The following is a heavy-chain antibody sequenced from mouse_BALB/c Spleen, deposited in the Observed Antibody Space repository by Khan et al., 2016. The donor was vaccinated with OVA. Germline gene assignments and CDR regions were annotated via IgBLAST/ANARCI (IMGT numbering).Heavy chain of an antibody. CDR2: VSTGGSYT. CDR3: TRLSYYYDSEWFAY. J-gene: IGHJ3*01. D-gene: IGHD1-1*01. Sequence: EVELVESGGDLVKPGGSLKLSCAASGFTFSTYGMSWVRQAPDKRLEWVATVSTGGSYTYYPDSVKGRFTISRDNANNTLYLQMSGLRSEDTAMFYCTRLSYYYDSEWFAYWGQGTLVTVSA. V-gene: IGHV5-6*01. CDR1: GFTFSTYG.